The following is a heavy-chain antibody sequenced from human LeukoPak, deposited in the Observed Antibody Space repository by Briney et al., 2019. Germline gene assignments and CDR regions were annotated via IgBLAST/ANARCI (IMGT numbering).Heavy chain of an antibody. Sequence: GGSLRLSCAASGFTVSSNYMSWVRQAPGKGLEWVSVIYSGGSTYYADSVKGRVTISRDNSKNTLYLQMNSLRAEDTAVYYCARDRTGDDAFDIWGQGTMVTVSS. CDR1: GFTVSSNY. D-gene: IGHD7-27*01. V-gene: IGHV3-53*01. CDR3: ARDRTGDDAFDI. J-gene: IGHJ3*02. CDR2: IYSGGST.